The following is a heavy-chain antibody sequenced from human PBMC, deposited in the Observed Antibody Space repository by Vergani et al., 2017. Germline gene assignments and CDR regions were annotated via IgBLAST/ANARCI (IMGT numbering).Heavy chain of an antibody. D-gene: IGHD3-22*01. CDR1: GFTFSNYL. CDR3: AGGYYYTLMGDN. V-gene: IGHV3-7*01. CDR2: IKQDGSEK. J-gene: IGHJ4*02. Sequence: EVQLVESGGGLVQPGGSLRLSCAASGFTFSNYLMSWVRQAPGKGLEWVANIKQDGSEKYYVDSVKGRFTISRDNVKNTVYLQITRLRVEDTAVYYCAGGYYYTLMGDNWGQGTLVTVSS.